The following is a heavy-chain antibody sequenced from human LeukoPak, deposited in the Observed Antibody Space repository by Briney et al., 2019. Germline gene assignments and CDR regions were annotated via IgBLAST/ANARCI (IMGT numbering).Heavy chain of an antibody. J-gene: IGHJ5*02. CDR1: GFTFSSYA. D-gene: IGHD1-14*01. CDR3: ARGRSENWFDP. Sequence: PGGSLRLSCAASGFTFSSYAMHWVRQAPGKGLEWVAVISYDGSNKYYADSVKGRFTISRDNSKNTLYLQMNSLRAEDTAVYYCARGRSENWFDPWGQGTLVTVSS. V-gene: IGHV3-30-3*01. CDR2: ISYDGSNK.